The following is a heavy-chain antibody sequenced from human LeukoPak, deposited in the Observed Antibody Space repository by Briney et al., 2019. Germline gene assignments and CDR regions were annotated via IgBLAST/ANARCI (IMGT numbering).Heavy chain of an antibody. D-gene: IGHD1-26*01. CDR3: AAGAKGRYYFDY. CDR2: ISSSSSYT. V-gene: IGHV3-11*06. CDR1: GSTFSDYY. Sequence: GGSLRLSCAASGSTFSDYYMSWIRQAPGKGLEWVSYISSSSSYTNYADSVKGRCTISRDNAKNSLYLQMNSLRAEDTAVYYCAAGAKGRYYFDYWGQGTLVTVSS. J-gene: IGHJ4*02.